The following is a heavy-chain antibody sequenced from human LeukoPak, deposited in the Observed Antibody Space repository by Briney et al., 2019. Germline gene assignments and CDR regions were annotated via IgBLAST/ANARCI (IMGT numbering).Heavy chain of an antibody. J-gene: IGHJ4*02. V-gene: IGHV5-51*01. CDR1: GYTFTSYW. CDR2: IYPGDSDI. Sequence: GESLKISCKGSGYTFTSYWIGWVRPMPGKGLEWMGIIYPGDSDIRYSPSFQGQVTNSADRSIRTAYLQWNSLKASDTAMYYCARHFGGNWDYWGQGTLVTVSS. CDR3: ARHFGGNWDY. D-gene: IGHD4-23*01.